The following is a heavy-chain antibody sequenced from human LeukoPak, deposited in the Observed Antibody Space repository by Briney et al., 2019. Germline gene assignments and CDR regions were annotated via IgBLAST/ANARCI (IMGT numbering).Heavy chain of an antibody. CDR3: TRGPSGYDYLALDY. D-gene: IGHD5-12*01. J-gene: IGHJ4*02. V-gene: IGHV3-49*04. CDR2: IRSKAYGGTT. CDR1: GFTVSSNY. Sequence: GGSLRLSCAASGFTVSSNYMYWVRQAPGKGLEWVGFIRSKAYGGTTEYAASVKGRFTISRDDSKSIAYLQMNSLKTEDTAVYYCTRGPSGYDYLALDYWGQGTLVTVSS.